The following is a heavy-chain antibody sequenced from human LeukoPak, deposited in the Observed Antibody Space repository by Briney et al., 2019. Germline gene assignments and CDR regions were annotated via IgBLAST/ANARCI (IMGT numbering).Heavy chain of an antibody. V-gene: IGHV3-23*01. Sequence: GGSLRLSCAASEFTFSNYAMTWVRQAPGKGLEWVSVISGSGGSTHYADSVKGRFTISRDSSKNTLYLQINSLRAEDTAVYYCAKSYGSGSYYNPVYFDFWGQGALVTVSS. CDR2: ISGSGGST. D-gene: IGHD3-10*01. CDR3: AKSYGSGSYYNPVYFDF. J-gene: IGHJ4*02. CDR1: EFTFSNYA.